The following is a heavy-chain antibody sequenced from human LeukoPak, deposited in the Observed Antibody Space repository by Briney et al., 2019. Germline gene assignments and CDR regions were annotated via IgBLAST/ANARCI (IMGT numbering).Heavy chain of an antibody. CDR2: INPYNGNT. CDR3: ARDLHAQGFGGLFDY. D-gene: IGHD3-10*01. CDR1: GYTFTTYG. J-gene: IGHJ4*02. Sequence: GASVKVSCKATGYTFTTYGISWVRQAPGQGLEWMGWINPYNGNTNSAQQLQGRVTMTTDTSTNTAYMELRSLRSDDTAVYYCARDLHAQGFGGLFDYWDQGTLVTVSS. V-gene: IGHV1-18*01.